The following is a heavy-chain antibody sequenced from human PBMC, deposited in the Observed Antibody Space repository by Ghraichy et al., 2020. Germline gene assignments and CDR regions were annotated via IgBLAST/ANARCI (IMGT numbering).Heavy chain of an antibody. CDR3: ERELGEDVWNWYFDL. J-gene: IGHJ2*01. Sequence: SETLSLSCTVYGGSITGYYWSWIRQPPGKGLEWIGYINYTGDTNYNPSLASRVTISVARSKNQFSLNLNSVTAADTAVSYCERELGEDVWNWYFDLWGRGTLVTVSS. V-gene: IGHV4-59*01. CDR2: INYTGDT. D-gene: IGHD3-16*01. CDR1: GGSITGYY.